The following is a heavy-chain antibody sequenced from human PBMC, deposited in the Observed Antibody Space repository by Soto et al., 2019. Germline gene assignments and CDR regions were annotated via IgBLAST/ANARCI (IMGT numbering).Heavy chain of an antibody. V-gene: IGHV3-33*01. CDR3: AGGPIVANLDY. CDR1: GFIFSDYG. D-gene: IGHD1-26*01. J-gene: IGHJ4*02. Sequence: QVQLVESGGGVVQPGRSLRLSGAASGFIFSDYGMHWVRQAPGKGLEYVAVVWYGGTNKYYADSVKGGFTISRTNSKNTRCLKTKCLRAEDTAVYCCAGGPIVANLDYWGQGTLVIVAS. CDR2: VWYGGTNK.